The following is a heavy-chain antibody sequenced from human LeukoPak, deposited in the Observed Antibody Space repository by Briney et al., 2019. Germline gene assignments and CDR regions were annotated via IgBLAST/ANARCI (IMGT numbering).Heavy chain of an antibody. D-gene: IGHD2-15*01. V-gene: IGHV4-30-4*01. CDR2: IYYSGST. J-gene: IGHJ4*02. Sequence: SETLSLTCTVSGGSISSGDYYWSWIRQPPGKGLEWIGYIYYSGSTYYNPSLKSRVTISVDTSKSQFSLKLSSVTAADTAVYYCARDIGWYLDYWGQGTLVTVSS. CDR1: GGSISSGDYY. CDR3: ARDIGWYLDY.